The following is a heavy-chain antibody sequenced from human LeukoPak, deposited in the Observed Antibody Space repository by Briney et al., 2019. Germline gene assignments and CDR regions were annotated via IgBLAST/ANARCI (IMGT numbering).Heavy chain of an antibody. J-gene: IGHJ4*02. CDR1: GFTFSSYA. CDR2: ISASGAST. D-gene: IGHD1-26*01. Sequence: GGSLRLSCAASGFTFSSYAMTWVRQAPGKGLEWVSSISASGASTYYADSVKGRFTISRDNSKDTLYLHMNSLRGEDTAVYYCAKNRYSGSYRDFEYWGQGTPVTVSS. V-gene: IGHV3-23*01. CDR3: AKNRYSGSYRDFEY.